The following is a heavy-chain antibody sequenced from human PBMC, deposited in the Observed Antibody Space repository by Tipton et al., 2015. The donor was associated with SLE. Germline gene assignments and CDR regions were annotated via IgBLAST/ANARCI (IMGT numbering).Heavy chain of an antibody. CDR1: GGSISGYY. Sequence: TLSLTCTVSGGSISGYYLSWVRQPAGKGLEWIGRIYTSASTIYNPSLKSRVTLSSDTPKSQFSLRVRSVTAADTAVYYCARGGGSYYDYWGQGTLVTVSS. D-gene: IGHD1-26*01. CDR3: ARGGGSYYDY. CDR2: IYTSAST. V-gene: IGHV4-4*07. J-gene: IGHJ4*02.